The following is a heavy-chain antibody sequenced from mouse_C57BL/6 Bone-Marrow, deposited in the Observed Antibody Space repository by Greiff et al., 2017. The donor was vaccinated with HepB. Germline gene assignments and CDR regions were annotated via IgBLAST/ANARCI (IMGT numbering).Heavy chain of an antibody. Sequence: VQLQQSGPELVKPGASVKISCKASGYTFTDYYMNWVKQSHGKSLEWIGDINPNNGGTSSNQKFKGKATLTVDKSSSTAYMELRGLTSEESAVYYCASTITTVVATDGRFADWAKGLWSLSLQ. CDR2: INPNNGGT. CDR3: ASTITTVVATDGRFAD. CDR1: GYTFTDYY. J-gene: IGHJ3*01. D-gene: IGHD1-1*01. V-gene: IGHV1-26*01.